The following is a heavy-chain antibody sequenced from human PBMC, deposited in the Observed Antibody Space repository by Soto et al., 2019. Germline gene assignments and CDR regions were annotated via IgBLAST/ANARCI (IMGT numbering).Heavy chain of an antibody. D-gene: IGHD3-10*01. CDR2: IYYSGST. CDR1: GGSISSYY. CDR3: ARVLLWFGEDAFDI. V-gene: IGHV4-59*01. Sequence: QVQLQESGPGLVKPSETLSLTCTVSGGSISSYYWSWIRQPPGKGLEWIGYIYYSGSTNYNPSLKSRVTISVDTSKNQFSLKLSSVTAADTAVYYCARVLLWFGEDAFDIWGQGTMVTVSS. J-gene: IGHJ3*02.